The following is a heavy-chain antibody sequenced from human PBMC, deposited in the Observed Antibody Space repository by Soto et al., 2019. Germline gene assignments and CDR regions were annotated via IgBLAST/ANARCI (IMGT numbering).Heavy chain of an antibody. CDR1: GGSISSYY. Sequence: SETLSLTCTVSGGSISSYYWSWIRQPPGKGLEWIGYIYYSGSTNYNPSLKSRVTISVDTSKNQFSLKLSSVTAADTAVYYCATDSSGYYYYMDGWGKGITVTVAS. CDR3: ATDSSGYYYYMDG. D-gene: IGHD2-15*01. J-gene: IGHJ6*03. V-gene: IGHV4-59*08. CDR2: IYYSGST.